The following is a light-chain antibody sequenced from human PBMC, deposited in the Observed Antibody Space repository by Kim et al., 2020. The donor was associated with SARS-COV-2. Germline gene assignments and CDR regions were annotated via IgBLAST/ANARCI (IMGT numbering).Light chain of an antibody. CDR2: RNN. Sequence: PTATLTCTGKNNTVGNQGAAWLQQHQGHPPKLLSYRNNNRPSGISERFSASRSGDTASLTITGLQPEDETDYYCSAWDSSLNVWVFGGGTQLTVL. V-gene: IGLV10-54*04. CDR3: SAWDSSLNVWV. J-gene: IGLJ3*02. CDR1: NNTVGNQG.